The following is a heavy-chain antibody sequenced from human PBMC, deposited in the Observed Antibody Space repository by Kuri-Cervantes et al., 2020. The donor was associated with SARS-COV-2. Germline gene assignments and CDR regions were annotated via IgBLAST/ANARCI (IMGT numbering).Heavy chain of an antibody. Sequence: GGSLRLSCAASGFTLSSYAMSWVRQAPGKGLEWVSAISGSGGSTYYADSVKGRFTISRDNSKNTLYLQMNSLRAEDTAVYYCAKDLSGSYYFDYWGQGTLVTVSS. V-gene: IGHV3-23*01. CDR2: ISGSGGST. J-gene: IGHJ4*02. D-gene: IGHD1-26*01. CDR3: AKDLSGSYYFDY. CDR1: GFTLSSYA.